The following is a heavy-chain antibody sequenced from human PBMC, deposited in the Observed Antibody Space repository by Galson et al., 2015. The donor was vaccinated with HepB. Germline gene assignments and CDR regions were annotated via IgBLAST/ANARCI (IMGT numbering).Heavy chain of an antibody. CDR1: GFTFGSYW. V-gene: IGHV3-74*01. CDR2: INSDGSST. CDR3: AARRSGSYGRWGPLDY. Sequence: SLRLSCAASGFTFGSYWMHWVRQAPGKGLVWVSRINSDGSSTSYADSVKGRFTISRDNAKNTLYLQMNSLRAEDTAVYYCAARRSGSYGRWGPLDYWGQGTLVTVSS. D-gene: IGHD1-26*01. J-gene: IGHJ4*02.